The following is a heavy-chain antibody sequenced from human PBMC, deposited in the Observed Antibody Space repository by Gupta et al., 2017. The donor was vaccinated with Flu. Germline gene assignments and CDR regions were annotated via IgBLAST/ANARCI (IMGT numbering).Heavy chain of an antibody. J-gene: IGHJ4*01. V-gene: IGHV3-15*01. D-gene: IGHD2-2*01. CDR1: GFTFNNAW. Sequence: EVQLVESGGGLVKPGGSLRLSCAASGFTFNNAWMSWVRQAPGKGLEWVGRIKSKTDGGTTDYAAPVKGRFTISRDDSKTTLYLQMNSLKTEDTAVYYCTTDSGCSTTGCYFSRFVDYWGHGTLVTVSS. CDR3: TTDSGCSTTGCYFSRFVDY. CDR2: IKSKTDGGTT.